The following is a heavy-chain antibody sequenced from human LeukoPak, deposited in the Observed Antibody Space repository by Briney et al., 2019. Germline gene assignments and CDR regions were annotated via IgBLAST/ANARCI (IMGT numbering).Heavy chain of an antibody. Sequence: GGSLRLSCAASGFTFSSYAMHWVRQAPGKGLEWVAVISYDGSNKYYADSAKGRFTISRDNSKNTLYLQMNSLRAEDTAVYYCAKGRGTSSWSRWYYYMDVWGKGTTVTVSS. CDR3: AKGRGTSSWSRWYYYMDV. CDR1: GFTFSSYA. CDR2: ISYDGSNK. V-gene: IGHV3-30-3*01. J-gene: IGHJ6*03. D-gene: IGHD6-13*01.